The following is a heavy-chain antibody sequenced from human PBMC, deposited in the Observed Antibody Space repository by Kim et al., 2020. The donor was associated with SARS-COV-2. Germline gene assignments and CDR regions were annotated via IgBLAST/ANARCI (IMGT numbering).Heavy chain of an antibody. J-gene: IGHJ6*02. CDR3: AVLLWFGELFPPYGMDV. Sequence: GGSLRLSCAASGFTFSSYSMNWVRQAPGKGLEWVSSISSSSSYIYYADSVKGRFTISRDNAKNSLYLQMNSLRAEDTAVYYCAVLLWFGELFPPYGMDVWGQGTTVTVSS. CDR1: GFTFSSYS. D-gene: IGHD3-10*01. CDR2: ISSSSSYI. V-gene: IGHV3-21*01.